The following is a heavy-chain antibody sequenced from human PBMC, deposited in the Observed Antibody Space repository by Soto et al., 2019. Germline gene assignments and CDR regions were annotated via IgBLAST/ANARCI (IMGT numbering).Heavy chain of an antibody. D-gene: IGHD6-13*01. CDR2: FYRTGST. J-gene: IGHJ4*02. V-gene: IGHV4-38-2*01. CDR3: ARGGTYSSSLYYFDY. CDR1: GDSITSGYY. Sequence: TSETLSLTCDVSGDSITSGYYWGFIRRPPGKGLEWMGSFYRTGSTYYNPSLKSRVTISVDTSTNQFSLKLTSVTAADTAVYYCARGGTYSSSLYYFDYWGQGTLVTSPQ.